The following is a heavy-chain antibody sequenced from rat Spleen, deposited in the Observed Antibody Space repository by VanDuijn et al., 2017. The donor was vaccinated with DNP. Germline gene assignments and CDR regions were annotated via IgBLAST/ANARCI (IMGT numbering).Heavy chain of an antibody. Sequence: EVQLVESGGGLVQPGRSLKLSCAASGLTFSDYSMAWVRQAPKKGLEWVATIVYDGSSSYYGDSVTGRFTVSRDDAKSTLYLQMNSLRSEDMATYYCARWYNSGYYFDYWGQGVMVTVSS. CDR2: IVYDGSSS. V-gene: IGHV5-7*01. D-gene: IGHD4-3*01. CDR1: GLTFSDYS. J-gene: IGHJ2*01. CDR3: ARWYNSGYYFDY.